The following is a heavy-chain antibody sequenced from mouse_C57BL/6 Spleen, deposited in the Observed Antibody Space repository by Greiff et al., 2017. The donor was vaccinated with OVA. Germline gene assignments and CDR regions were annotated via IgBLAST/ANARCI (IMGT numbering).Heavy chain of an antibody. Sequence: EVKLVESGTVLARPGASVKMSCKTSGYTFTSYWMHWVKQRPGQGLEWIGAIDPGNSDTSYNQKFKGKAKLTAVTSASTAYMELSSLTNEDSAVYYCARENSSYGEYAMDYWGQGTSVTVSS. V-gene: IGHV1-5*01. J-gene: IGHJ4*01. D-gene: IGHD1-1*01. CDR2: IDPGNSDT. CDR1: GYTFTSYW. CDR3: ARENSSYGEYAMDY.